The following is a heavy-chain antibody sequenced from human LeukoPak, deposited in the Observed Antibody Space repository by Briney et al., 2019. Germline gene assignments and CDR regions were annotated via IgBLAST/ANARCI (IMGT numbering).Heavy chain of an antibody. V-gene: IGHV1-2*02. CDR1: GYPFTGHY. D-gene: IGHD3-22*01. J-gene: IGHJ4*02. Sequence: ASVKVSCKASGYPFTGHYMHWVRQARGQGLEWMGWINPNSGGRNYEQKFQGRVTLTRDTSISKAYMELSRLRSDDTAVYYCARGDYYDSSGYPDYWGQGTLVTVSS. CDR2: INPNSGGR. CDR3: ARGDYYDSSGYPDY.